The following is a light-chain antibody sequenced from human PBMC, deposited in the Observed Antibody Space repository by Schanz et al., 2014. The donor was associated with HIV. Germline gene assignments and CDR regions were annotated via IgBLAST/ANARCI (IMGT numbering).Light chain of an antibody. CDR3: SSYTSSSTLHV. V-gene: IGLV2-14*03. CDR2: DVS. Sequence: QSVLTQPASVSGSPGQSITISCTGTSSDIGGYNYVSWYKQLPGKAPKLMIYDVSHRSSGVSNRFSAFKSGNTASLTISGLQAEDEADYYCSSYTSSSTLHVFGTGTKLTVL. J-gene: IGLJ1*01. CDR1: SSDIGGYNY.